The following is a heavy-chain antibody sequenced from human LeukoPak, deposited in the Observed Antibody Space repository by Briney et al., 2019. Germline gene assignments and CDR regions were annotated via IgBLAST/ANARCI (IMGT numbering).Heavy chain of an antibody. D-gene: IGHD6-6*01. J-gene: IGHJ5*02. CDR3: ARDLYSSSSSWFDP. CDR2: ISSSSSYI. V-gene: IGHV3-21*01. Sequence: GGSLRLSCAASGFTVSSNYMSWVRQAPGKGLEWVSSISSSSSYIYYADSVKGRFTISRDNAKNSLYLQMNSLRAEDTAVYYCARDLYSSSSSWFDPWGQGTLVTVSS. CDR1: GFTVSSNY.